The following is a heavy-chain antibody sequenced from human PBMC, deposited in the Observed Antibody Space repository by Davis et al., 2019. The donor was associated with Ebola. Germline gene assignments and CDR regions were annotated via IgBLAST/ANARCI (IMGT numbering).Heavy chain of an antibody. CDR1: GGSISSGGYY. Sequence: SETLSLTCTVSGGSISSGGYYWSWIRQHPGKGLEWIGYIYYSGSTYYNPSLKSRVTISVDTSKNQFSLKLSSVTAADTAVYYCARQGYDFWSGYYRTGYYFDYWGQGTLVTVSS. CDR2: IYYSGST. V-gene: IGHV4-31*03. J-gene: IGHJ4*02. CDR3: ARQGYDFWSGYYRTGYYFDY. D-gene: IGHD3-3*01.